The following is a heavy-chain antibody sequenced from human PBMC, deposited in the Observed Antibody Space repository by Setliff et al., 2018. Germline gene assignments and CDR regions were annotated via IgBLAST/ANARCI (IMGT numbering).Heavy chain of an antibody. CDR3: ASQLGGYCSGGSCYSYYYYYYMDV. D-gene: IGHD2-15*01. J-gene: IGHJ6*03. CDR2: INHSGST. CDR1: GGSSSGYY. V-gene: IGHV4-34*01. Sequence: SETLSLTCAVYGGSSSGYYWSWIRQPPGKGLEWIGEINHSGSTNYNPSLKSRVTISVDTSKNQFSLKLSSVTAADTAVYYCASQLGGYCSGGSCYSYYYYYYMDVWGKGTSVTVSS.